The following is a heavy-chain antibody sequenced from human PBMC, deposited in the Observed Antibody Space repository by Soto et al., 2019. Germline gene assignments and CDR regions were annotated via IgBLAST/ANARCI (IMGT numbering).Heavy chain of an antibody. V-gene: IGHV3-23*01. CDR2: ISGSGGTT. CDR1: GFTFSSYA. J-gene: IGHJ4*02. Sequence: QPGGSLRLSCAASGFTFSSYAMSWVRQAPGKGLERVSAISGSGGTTYYADSVKGRFTISRDNSKNTLFLQMNSLRAEDTAVYYCAKVHHDYIWGTYRYTCTDYWGQGTLVTVSS. D-gene: IGHD3-16*02. CDR3: AKVHHDYIWGTYRYTCTDY.